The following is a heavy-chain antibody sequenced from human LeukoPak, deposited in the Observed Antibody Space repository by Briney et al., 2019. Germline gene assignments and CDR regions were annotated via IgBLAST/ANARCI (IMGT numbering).Heavy chain of an antibody. V-gene: IGHV1-69*13. J-gene: IGHJ6*02. CDR2: IIPIFGTA. CDR3: ARASIAARYYYYYGMDV. CDR1: GGTFSSYA. Sequence: VASVKVSCKASGGTFSSYAISWVRQAPGQGLEWMGVIIPIFGTANYAQKFQGRVTITADESTSTAYMELSSLRSEDTAVYYCARASIAARYYYYYGMDVWGQGTTVTVSS. D-gene: IGHD6-6*01.